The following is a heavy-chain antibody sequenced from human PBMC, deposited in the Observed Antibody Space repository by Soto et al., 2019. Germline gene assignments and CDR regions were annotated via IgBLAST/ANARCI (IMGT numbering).Heavy chain of an antibody. CDR2: INHSGST. D-gene: IGHD3-3*01. CDR1: GGSFSGYY. J-gene: IGHJ5*02. CDR3: ARYLTIFGVVNNWFDP. Sequence: PSETLSFTCAVYGGSFSGYYWSWIRQPPGKGLEWIGEINHSGSTNYNPSLKSRVTISVDTSKNQFSLKLSSVTAADTAVYYCARYLTIFGVVNNWFDPWGQGTLVTVSS. V-gene: IGHV4-34*01.